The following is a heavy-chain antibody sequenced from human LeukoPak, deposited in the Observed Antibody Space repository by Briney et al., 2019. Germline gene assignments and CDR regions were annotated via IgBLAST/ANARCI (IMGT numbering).Heavy chain of an antibody. J-gene: IGHJ3*02. CDR3: AKDRWFGEPTGAFDI. CDR2: IRYDGSNK. Sequence: GGSLRLSCAASGFTFSSYGMHWVRQAPGKGLEWVAFIRYDGSNKYYADSVKGRFTISRDNSKNTLYLQMNSLRAEDTAVYYCAKDRWFGEPTGAFDIWGQGTMVTVSS. CDR1: GFTFSSYG. D-gene: IGHD3-10*01. V-gene: IGHV3-30*02.